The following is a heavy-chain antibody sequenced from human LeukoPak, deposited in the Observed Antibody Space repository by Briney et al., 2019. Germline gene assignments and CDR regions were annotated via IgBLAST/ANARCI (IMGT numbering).Heavy chain of an antibody. Sequence: SETLSLTCTVSGGSISSYYGSWIRQPPGKGLEWIGYIYYSGSTNYNPSLKSRVTISVDTSKNQFSLKLSSVTAADTATYYCARETSLAGFASGLGFNYWGQGILVSVSS. D-gene: IGHD6-19*01. CDR2: IYYSGST. J-gene: IGHJ4*02. CDR3: ARETSLAGFASGLGFNY. CDR1: GGSISSYY. V-gene: IGHV4-59*01.